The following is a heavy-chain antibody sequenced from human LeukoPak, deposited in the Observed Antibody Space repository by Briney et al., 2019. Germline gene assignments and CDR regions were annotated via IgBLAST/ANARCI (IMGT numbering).Heavy chain of an antibody. CDR1: GGSIINYY. J-gene: IGHJ6*03. CDR3: ARVAKHFRGGLSFYFMDV. Sequence: SETLSLTCTVSGGSIINYYWTWIRQPPGKGLEWIGHIYYSGSTNYNPSLNSRVTISVDTSKKQFSLKLTSVVAADTAVYYCARVAKHFRGGLSFYFMDVWGIGTTVTISS. V-gene: IGHV4-59*01. CDR2: IYYSGST. D-gene: IGHD3-10*01.